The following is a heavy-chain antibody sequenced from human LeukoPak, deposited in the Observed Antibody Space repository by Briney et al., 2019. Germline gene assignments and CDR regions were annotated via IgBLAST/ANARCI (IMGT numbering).Heavy chain of an antibody. Sequence: ASVKVSCKASVYTFTVYYMHWARQACGQGLECMVRINPHSGGTNYAQKFEGRVTMTRDTSISTAYMELSRLRSDDTAVYYCARYYYDSSGYYWYFDYWGQGTLVTVSS. J-gene: IGHJ4*02. D-gene: IGHD3-22*01. CDR3: ARYYYDSSGYYWYFDY. CDR1: VYTFTVYY. V-gene: IGHV1-2*06. CDR2: INPHSGGT.